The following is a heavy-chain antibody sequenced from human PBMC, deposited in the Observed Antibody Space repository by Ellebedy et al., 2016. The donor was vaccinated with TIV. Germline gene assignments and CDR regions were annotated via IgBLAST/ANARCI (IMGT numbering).Heavy chain of an antibody. Sequence: GESLKISXAASGFTFSSYAMHWVRQAPGKGLEWVAVISYDGSNKYYADSVKGRFTISRDNSKNTLYLQMNSLRAEDTAVYYCAREYGGIAAAVFYYYGMDVWGQGTTVTVSS. CDR1: GFTFSSYA. CDR3: AREYGGIAAAVFYYYGMDV. J-gene: IGHJ6*02. CDR2: ISYDGSNK. V-gene: IGHV3-30-3*01. D-gene: IGHD6-13*01.